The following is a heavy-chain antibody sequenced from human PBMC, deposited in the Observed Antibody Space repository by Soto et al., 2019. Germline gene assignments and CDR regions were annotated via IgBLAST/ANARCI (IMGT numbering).Heavy chain of an antibody. CDR1: GGSISSYY. CDR3: ARTNRSSGGWFDT. J-gene: IGHJ5*02. CDR2: IYYSGST. V-gene: IGHV4-59*01. D-gene: IGHD6-19*01. Sequence: SETLSLTCTVSGGSISSYYWSWIRQPPGKGLEWIGYIYYSGSTNYNPSLKSRVTISVDTSKNQFSLKLSSVTAADTAVYYCARTNRSSGGWFDTWGQGTLVTVSS.